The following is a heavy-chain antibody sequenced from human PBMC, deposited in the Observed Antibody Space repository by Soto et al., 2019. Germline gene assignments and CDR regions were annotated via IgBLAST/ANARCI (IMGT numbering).Heavy chain of an antibody. CDR2: FDPEDGET. J-gene: IGHJ4*02. CDR3: ATMRITMVRGVMIDAGYFDY. Sequence: ASVKVSCKVSGYTLTELSMHWVRQAPGKGLEWMGGFDPEDGETIYAQKFQGRVIMTEDTSTDTAYMELSSLRSEDTAVYYCATMRITMVRGVMIDAGYFDYWGQGTLVTVSS. CDR1: GYTLTELS. D-gene: IGHD3-10*01. V-gene: IGHV1-24*01.